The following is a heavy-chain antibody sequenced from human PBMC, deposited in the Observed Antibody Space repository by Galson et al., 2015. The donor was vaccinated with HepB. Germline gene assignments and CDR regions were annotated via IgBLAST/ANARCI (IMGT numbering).Heavy chain of an antibody. D-gene: IGHD6-13*01. J-gene: IGHJ3*02. CDR1: GFTFTNYA. CDR2: ISGSGGST. V-gene: IGHV3-23*01. CDR3: AKDRRPYSSSWYVGTAFDI. Sequence: SLRLSCAVSGFTFTNYAMSWVRQAPGKGLEWVSAISGSGGSTYYADSVKGRLTISRDNSKNTLYLQMNSLRAEDRAVYYCAKDRRPYSSSWYVGTAFDIWGQGTMVTVSS.